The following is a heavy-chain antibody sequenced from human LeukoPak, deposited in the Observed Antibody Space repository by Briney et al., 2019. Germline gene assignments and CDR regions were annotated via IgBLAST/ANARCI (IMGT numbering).Heavy chain of an antibody. CDR1: GFTFSSYA. CDR3: ARGMITFGGVIVHNWFDP. V-gene: IGHV3-64*01. J-gene: IGHJ5*02. Sequence: GGSLRLSCAASGFTFSSYAMHWVRQAPGKGLEYVSAISSNGGSTYYANSVKGRFTISRDNSKNTLYLQMGSLRAEDMAVYYRARGMITFGGVIVHNWFDPWGQGTLVTVSS. CDR2: ISSNGGST. D-gene: IGHD3-16*02.